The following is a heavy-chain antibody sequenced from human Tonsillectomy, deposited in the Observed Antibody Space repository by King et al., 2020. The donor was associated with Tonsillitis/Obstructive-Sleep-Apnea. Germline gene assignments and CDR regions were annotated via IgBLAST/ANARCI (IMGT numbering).Heavy chain of an antibody. CDR3: ARVLVFGVVITRSFDY. CDR1: GFTVSSNY. Sequence: VQLVESGGGLIQPGGSLRLSCAASGFTVSSNYMSRVRQAPGKGLEWVSVIYSGGSTYYADSVKGRFTISRDNSKNTLYLQMNSLRAEDTAVYYCARVLVFGVVITRSFDYWGQGTLVTVSS. J-gene: IGHJ4*02. CDR2: IYSGGST. V-gene: IGHV3-53*01. D-gene: IGHD3-3*01.